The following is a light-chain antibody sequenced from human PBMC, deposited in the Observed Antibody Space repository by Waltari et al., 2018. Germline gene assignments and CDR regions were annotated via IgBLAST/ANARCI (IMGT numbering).Light chain of an antibody. V-gene: IGLV1-47*01. CDR3: AAWDETLNTFL. CDR2: NND. CDR1: GSNIGRNY. Sequence: QSVLTQPPSASGAPGQTITISCSGGGSNIGRNYVYWYQQFPGRAPRLIIHNNDQRPSGVPDRVSGSKSGISGSLAISGLRSDDEADYYCAAWDETLNTFLFGTGTKVAAL. J-gene: IGLJ1*01.